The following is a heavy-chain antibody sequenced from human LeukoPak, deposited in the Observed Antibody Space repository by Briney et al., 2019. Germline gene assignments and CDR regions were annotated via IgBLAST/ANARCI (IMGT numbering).Heavy chain of an antibody. CDR1: GFTFTNYW. CDR3: VRDRGSGSSQTHEFFEH. D-gene: IGHD1-26*01. Sequence: GGSLRLSCAASGFTFTNYWMSWVRQAPGKGLEWVAMIREDGGDIYYVGSVKGRFTISRDNTKNSLYLQMNSLRAEDTAMYCCVRDRGSGSSQTHEFFEHWGQGTLVTVSS. J-gene: IGHJ1*01. V-gene: IGHV3-7*01. CDR2: IREDGGDI.